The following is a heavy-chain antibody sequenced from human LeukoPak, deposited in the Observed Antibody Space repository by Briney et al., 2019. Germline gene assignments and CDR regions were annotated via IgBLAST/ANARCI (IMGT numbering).Heavy chain of an antibody. J-gene: IGHJ5*01. CDR3: ARRGSSSWFDS. CDR1: VFTVTNGH. CDR2: IYSGGTT. D-gene: IGHD6-13*01. V-gene: IGHV3-66*04. Sequence: GGSLRLSCAASVFTVTNGHMSWVRQAPGKGLEWVSIIYSGGTTYYADSVKGRFTISRDNSKNTLYLQMNSLRAEDTAVYYCARRGSSSWFDSWGQGTLVTVSS.